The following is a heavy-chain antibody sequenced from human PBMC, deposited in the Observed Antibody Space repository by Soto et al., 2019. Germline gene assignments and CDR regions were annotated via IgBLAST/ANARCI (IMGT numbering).Heavy chain of an antibody. Sequence: PSETLSLTFTVSGGSISSSSYYWGWIRQPPGKGLEWIASIYYSGSTYYNPSLKSRVTISVDTSKNQFSLKLSSVTAADTAVYYCARQSYYYDSSGYYPQDYYYYYGMDVWGQGTTVT. D-gene: IGHD3-22*01. J-gene: IGHJ6*02. CDR1: GGSISSSSYY. V-gene: IGHV4-39*01. CDR3: ARQSYYYDSSGYYPQDYYYYYGMDV. CDR2: IYYSGST.